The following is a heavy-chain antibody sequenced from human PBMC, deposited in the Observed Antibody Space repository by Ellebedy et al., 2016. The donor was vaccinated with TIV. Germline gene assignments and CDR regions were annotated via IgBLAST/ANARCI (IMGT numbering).Heavy chain of an antibody. CDR3: AGFGTATGTWDAFDI. J-gene: IGHJ3*02. CDR1: GGSISATNW. V-gene: IGHV4-4*02. CDR2: IFHTGST. D-gene: IGHD6-13*01. Sequence: GSLRLSCAVSGGSISATNWWAWVRQPPGMGREWRGEIFHTGSTNYVPSLKSRVTISVDKSKNQFSLHLTSVTAADTAVYYCAGFGTATGTWDAFDIWGQGTMVTVSS.